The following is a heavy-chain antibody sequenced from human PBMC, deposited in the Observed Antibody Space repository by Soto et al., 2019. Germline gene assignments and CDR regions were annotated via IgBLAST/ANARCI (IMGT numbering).Heavy chain of an antibody. CDR1: GFTFSSYT. D-gene: IGHD3-9*01. V-gene: IGHV3-21*01. Sequence: PGGSLRLSCAASGFTFSSYTMNWVHQAPGKGLEWVAFITSGSDYIYYADSVKGRFTISRDDANNSLFLQMSSLRAEDTAVYYCTREHVVTIFRRGQRGSFDNWSQGTLVTVSS. CDR3: TREHVVTIFRRGQRGSFDN. J-gene: IGHJ4*02. CDR2: ITSGSDYI.